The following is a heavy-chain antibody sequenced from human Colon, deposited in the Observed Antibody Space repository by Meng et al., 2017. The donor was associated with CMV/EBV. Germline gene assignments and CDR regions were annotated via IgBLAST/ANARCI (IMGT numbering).Heavy chain of an antibody. V-gene: IGHV4-30-4*01. J-gene: IGHJ5*02. CDR2: IPNSGST. D-gene: IGHD6-19*01. CDR3: ARDRITVAGNWFDP. CDR1: GGSVHSGDYY. Sequence: SGGSVHSGDYYWTWIRQPPGKGLEWIGYIPNSGSTYYNPSLKSRINISLDTSKNQLSLELNSVTAADTAVYYCARDRITVAGNWFDPWGQGTLVTVSS.